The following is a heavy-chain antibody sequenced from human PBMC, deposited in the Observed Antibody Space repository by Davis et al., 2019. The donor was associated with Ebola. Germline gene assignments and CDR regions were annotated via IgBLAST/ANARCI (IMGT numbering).Heavy chain of an antibody. Sequence: PGGSLRLSCAASGFTFSSYAMHWVRQAPGKGLEWVAVISYDGSNKYYADSVKGRFTISRDNSKNTLYLQMNSLRAEDTAVYYCARDHEYSGSSMFRYYYYGMDVWGQGTTVTVSS. D-gene: IGHD6-6*01. CDR3: ARDHEYSGSSMFRYYYYGMDV. CDR1: GFTFSSYA. J-gene: IGHJ6*02. CDR2: ISYDGSNK. V-gene: IGHV3-30-3*01.